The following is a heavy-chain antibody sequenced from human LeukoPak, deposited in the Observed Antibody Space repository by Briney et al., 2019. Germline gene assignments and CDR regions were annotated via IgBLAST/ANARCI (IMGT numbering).Heavy chain of an antibody. V-gene: IGHV3-48*01. Sequence: GGSLRLSXAASGFTFSDHGMHWVRQAPGKGLEWVSYISGSRSTIYYADSVKGRFTISRENAKNLLYLQMNSLRAEDTAMYYCARAATTMIVASDYWGQGTLVTVSS. J-gene: IGHJ4*02. CDR3: ARAATTMIVASDY. CDR1: GFTFSDHG. D-gene: IGHD3-22*01. CDR2: ISGSRSTI.